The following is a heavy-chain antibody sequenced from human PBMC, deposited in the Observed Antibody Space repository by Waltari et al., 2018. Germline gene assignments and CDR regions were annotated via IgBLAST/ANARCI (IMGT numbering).Heavy chain of an antibody. J-gene: IGHJ4*02. D-gene: IGHD2-15*01. Sequence: QVQLVESGGGVVQPGRSLRLSCAASGFTFSNYGRHWVRQAPGKGLESVAVISYDGSIKYYADSVKGRSTISRDNSKNTLYLQMNSLRPEDTAVYYCAKEGVVVNGYYFDYWGQGTLVTVSS. CDR2: ISYDGSIK. CDR3: AKEGVVVNGYYFDY. V-gene: IGHV3-30*18. CDR1: GFTFSNYG.